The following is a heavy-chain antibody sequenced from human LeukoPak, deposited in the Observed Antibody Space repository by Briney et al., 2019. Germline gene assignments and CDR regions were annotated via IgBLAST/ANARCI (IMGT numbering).Heavy chain of an antibody. CDR2: IYTSGST. CDR3: ARDSVEGY. V-gene: IGHV4-4*07. Sequence: PSETLSLTCTVSGGSMGGYSWSWVRQPAGKGLEWIGRIYTSGSTNYNPSLKSRVTMSVDTSKNQFSLKLSSVTAADTGVYYCARDSVEGYWGQGTLVTVSS. J-gene: IGHJ4*02. D-gene: IGHD1-1*01. CDR1: GGSMGGYS.